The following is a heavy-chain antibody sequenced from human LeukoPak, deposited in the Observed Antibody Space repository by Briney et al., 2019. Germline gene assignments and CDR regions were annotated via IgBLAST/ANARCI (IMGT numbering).Heavy chain of an antibody. CDR1: GFTFSSYW. CDR3: AKRLAVAAKGFDY. Sequence: PGGSLRLSCAASGFTFSSYWMSWVRQAPGKGLEWVANIKQDGSEKYFVDSVKGRFTISRDNSKNTLYLQMNSLIAEDPAVYYCAKRLAVAAKGFDYWGQGTLVTVSS. J-gene: IGHJ4*02. D-gene: IGHD2-15*01. V-gene: IGHV3-7*01. CDR2: IKQDGSEK.